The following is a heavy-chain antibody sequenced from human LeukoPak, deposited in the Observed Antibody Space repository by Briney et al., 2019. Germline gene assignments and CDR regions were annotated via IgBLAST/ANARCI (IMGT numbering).Heavy chain of an antibody. J-gene: IGHJ4*02. CDR3: AKGISGNSFYFDY. Sequence: GGSVRLSRAASGFTFSSDGIHWVRQAPGKGLEWGADIAPDGSYKYYADSLKGRFTISRDNSRNTLYLQMNSLRAEDTAVYYCAKGISGNSFYFDYWGQGTLVTVPS. CDR2: IAPDGSYK. D-gene: IGHD1-20*01. CDR1: GFTFSSDG. V-gene: IGHV3-30*06.